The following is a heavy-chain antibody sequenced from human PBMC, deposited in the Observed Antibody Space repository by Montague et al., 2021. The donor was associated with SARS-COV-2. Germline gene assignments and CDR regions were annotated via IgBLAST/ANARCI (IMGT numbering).Heavy chain of an antibody. Sequence: SLRLSCAASGFTFNNYAMHWVRRAPGKWLEWVAIISYDGSNKYYADSVKGRFAISRDNSKNTLYLQMNSLRAEDTAVYYCVRASLIKARIAVAGTTVYWGQGTLVTISS. V-gene: IGHV3-30*09. D-gene: IGHD6-19*01. CDR2: ISYDGSNK. CDR1: GFTFNNYA. CDR3: VRASLIKARIAVAGTTVY. J-gene: IGHJ4*02.